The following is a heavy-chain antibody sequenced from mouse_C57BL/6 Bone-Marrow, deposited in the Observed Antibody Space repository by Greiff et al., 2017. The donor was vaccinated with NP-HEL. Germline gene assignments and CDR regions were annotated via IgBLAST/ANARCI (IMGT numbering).Heavy chain of an antibody. V-gene: IGHV3-1*01. D-gene: IGHD2-4*01. CDR3: ARRGYDYDVGYWYFDV. J-gene: IGHJ1*03. Sequence: VQLKASGPGMVKPSPSLSLPCTVTGYSITSGYDWHWLRHFPGNKLEWLGYFSSSGSPNYNPSLKSRISITHDTSNNHFFRKLNSVTTEYTATYYCARRGYDYDVGYWYFDVWGTGTTVTVSS. CDR1: GYSITSGYD. CDR2: FSSSGSP.